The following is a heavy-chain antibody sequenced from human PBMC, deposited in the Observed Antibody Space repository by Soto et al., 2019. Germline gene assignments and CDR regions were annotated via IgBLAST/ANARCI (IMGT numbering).Heavy chain of an antibody. J-gene: IGHJ4*02. CDR3: SAGGGLPRYY. V-gene: IGHV4-30-2*01. CDR1: GGSISSGGYS. D-gene: IGHD2-15*01. CDR2: IYHSVST. Sequence: QLQLQESGSGLVKPSQTLSLTCAVSGGSISSGGYSWSWIRQPQGQGLEWIGYIYHSVSTYYNQSRKRRVTISVYRSKNQFALKLSSVTAADTSVYYCSAGGGLPRYYWGQGTLVTVSS.